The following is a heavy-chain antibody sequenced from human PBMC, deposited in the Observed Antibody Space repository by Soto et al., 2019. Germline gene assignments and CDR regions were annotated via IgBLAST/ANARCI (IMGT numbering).Heavy chain of an antibody. D-gene: IGHD1-26*01. CDR3: ARGGSLYWYFDL. J-gene: IGHJ2*01. Sequence: GASVKVSCKASGCTFTGYDMHWVRQAPGQRLEWMGWINAGNGNTKYSQKFQGRVTITRDTSASTAYMELSSLRSEDTAVYYCARGGSLYWYFDLWGRGTLVTVSS. CDR1: GCTFTGYD. CDR2: INAGNGNT. V-gene: IGHV1-3*01.